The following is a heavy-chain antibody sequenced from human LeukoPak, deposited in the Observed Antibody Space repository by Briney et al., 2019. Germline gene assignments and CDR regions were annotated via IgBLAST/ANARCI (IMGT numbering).Heavy chain of an antibody. CDR2: IYYDGSDK. CDR3: ARQNAYYYDSSGYYTTDY. Sequence: PGGSLRLSCAASGFTFSSYGMHWVRQAPGKGLEWVAIIYYDGSDKYYADSVKGRFTISRDNSKDTLYLQMNSLRAEDTAVYYCARQNAYYYDSSGYYTTDYWGQGTLVTVSS. D-gene: IGHD3-22*01. CDR1: GFTFSSYG. J-gene: IGHJ4*02. V-gene: IGHV3-33*01.